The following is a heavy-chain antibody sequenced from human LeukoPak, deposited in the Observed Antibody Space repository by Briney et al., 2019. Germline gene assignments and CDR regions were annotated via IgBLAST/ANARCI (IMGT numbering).Heavy chain of an antibody. D-gene: IGHD5-12*01. J-gene: IGHJ5*02. CDR2: IYPGDSAT. CDR1: GYRFNAYW. CDR3: AKHGSGYEPDH. Sequence: GESLKISCKGSGYRFNAYWIAWVRQMPGRGLEWMGIIYPGDSATRYSPSFQGQVTFSADKSINTAYLQWSSLKASDTAMYYCAKHGSGYEPDHWGQGTLVTVSS. V-gene: IGHV5-51*01.